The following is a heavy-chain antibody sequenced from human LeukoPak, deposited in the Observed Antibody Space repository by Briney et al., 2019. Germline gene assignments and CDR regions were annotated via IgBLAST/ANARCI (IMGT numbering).Heavy chain of an antibody. J-gene: IGHJ4*02. CDR3: ARSPIYYYDSSGYYSFFDY. CDR1: GFTFSSYS. D-gene: IGHD3-22*01. CDR2: ISSSSYI. V-gene: IGHV3-21*01. Sequence: GGSLRLSCAASGFTFSSYSMNWVRQAPGKGLEWVSSISSSSYIYYADSVKGRFTISRDNAKNSLYLQMNSLRAEDTAVYYCARSPIYYYDSSGYYSFFDYWGQGTLVTVSS.